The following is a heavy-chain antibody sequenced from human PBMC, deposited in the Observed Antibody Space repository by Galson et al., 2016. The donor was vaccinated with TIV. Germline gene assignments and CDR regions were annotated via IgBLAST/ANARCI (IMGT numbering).Heavy chain of an antibody. D-gene: IGHD3-16*01. J-gene: IGHJ6*02. V-gene: IGHV3-30*18. CDR1: GFTFSKHA. CDR2: ISYDGIKE. CDR3: AQDQGSYGYFYNRMDV. Sequence: SLRLSCAASGFTFSKHAMHWVRQAPGKGLEWLAVISYDGIKEFYADSVRGRFTISRDNSKDTLHLQMNSLRPEDSAVYYCAQDQGSYGYFYNRMDVGGQGTTVTFSS.